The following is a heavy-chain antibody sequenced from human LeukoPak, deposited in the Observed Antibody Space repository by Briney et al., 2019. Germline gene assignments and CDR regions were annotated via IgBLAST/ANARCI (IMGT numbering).Heavy chain of an antibody. V-gene: IGHV1-2*02. D-gene: IGHD3-9*01. CDR2: INPNSGGT. CDR3: ARDREGYYDILTGYYGVGAFDI. CDR1: GYTFTGYY. Sequence: ASVKVSCKASGYTFTGYYMHWVRQAPGPGLEWMGWINPNSGGTNYAQKFQGRVTMTRDTSISTAYMELSRLRSDDTAVYYCARDREGYYDILTGYYGVGAFDIWGQGTMVTVSS. J-gene: IGHJ3*02.